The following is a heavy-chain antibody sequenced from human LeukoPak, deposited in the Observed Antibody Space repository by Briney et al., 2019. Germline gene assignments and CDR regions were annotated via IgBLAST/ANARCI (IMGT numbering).Heavy chain of an antibody. CDR3: ARNELGSGKYDP. J-gene: IGHJ5*02. V-gene: IGHV4-28*01. CDR2: IHYTGST. D-gene: IGHD3-10*01. CDR1: GYAISSSNR. Sequence: SDTQSLTCAVSGYAISSSNRWGWIRQAPGKGLEWIGYIHYTGSTYYSPSLKSRATMAVDMSKNQFSLKLSSVTAVDTAVYYCARNELGSGKYDPWGQGILVTVSS.